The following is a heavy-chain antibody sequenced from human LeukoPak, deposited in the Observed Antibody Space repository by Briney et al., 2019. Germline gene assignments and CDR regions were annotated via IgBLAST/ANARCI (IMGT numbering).Heavy chain of an antibody. D-gene: IGHD6-19*01. V-gene: IGHV4-30-2*01. CDR1: GGSINSDDYY. Sequence: PSETLSLTCTVSGGSINSDDYYWTWIRQPPGKGLEWIGYIYQSGSTYYNPSLKSRVTISVDRSKNQFPLKLSSVTAADTAVFYCAGAEYSSGWYVFDYWGQGTLVTVSS. CDR2: IYQSGST. J-gene: IGHJ4*02. CDR3: AGAEYSSGWYVFDY.